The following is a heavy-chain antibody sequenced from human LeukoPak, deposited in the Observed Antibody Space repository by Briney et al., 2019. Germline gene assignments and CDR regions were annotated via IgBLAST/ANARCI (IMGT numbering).Heavy chain of an antibody. CDR3: ATSHPRYYYYYGMDV. J-gene: IGHJ6*02. CDR2: IYPGDSDT. CDR1: GYSFTSYR. V-gene: IGHV5-51*01. Sequence: GESLKISCKGSGYSFTSYRIGWVRQMPGKGLELMGNIYPGDSDTRYSPSFQGQVTISADKSISTAYLQWSSLKASDTALYYCATSHPRYYYYYGMDVWGQGTTVTVSS.